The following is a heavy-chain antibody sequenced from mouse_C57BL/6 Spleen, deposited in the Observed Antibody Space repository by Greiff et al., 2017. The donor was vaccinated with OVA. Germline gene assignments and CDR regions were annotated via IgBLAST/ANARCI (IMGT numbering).Heavy chain of an antibody. D-gene: IGHD1-1*01. CDR3: ARLPYYYGSSYYFDY. CDR2: INPNNGGT. Sequence: VQLKQSGPELVKPGASVKIPCKASGYTFTDYNMDWVKQSHGKSLEWIGDINPNNGGTIYNQKFKGKATLTVDKSSSTAYMELRSLTSEDTAVYYCARLPYYYGSSYYFDYWGQGTTLTVSS. J-gene: IGHJ2*01. CDR1: GYTFTDYN. V-gene: IGHV1-18*01.